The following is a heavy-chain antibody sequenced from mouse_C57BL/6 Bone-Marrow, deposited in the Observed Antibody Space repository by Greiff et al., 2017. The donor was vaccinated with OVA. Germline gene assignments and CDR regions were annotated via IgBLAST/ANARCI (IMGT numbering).Heavy chain of an antibody. J-gene: IGHJ2*01. D-gene: IGHD1-1*01. CDR2: ISPRAGST. CDR3: ASSNYPDH. V-gene: IGHV1-85*01. CDR1: GYTFTSSD. Sequence: VQLQQSGPELVKPGASVKLSCKASGYTFTSSDINWVKQRPGPGLEWIGWISPRAGSTKSNEQFKGKAPLTVDTSSSTAYMELHSLTSEDSAVYFCASSNYPDHWGQGTTLTVSS.